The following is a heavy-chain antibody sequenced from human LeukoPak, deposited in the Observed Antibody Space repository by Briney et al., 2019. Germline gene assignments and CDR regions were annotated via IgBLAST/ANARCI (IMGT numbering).Heavy chain of an antibody. CDR3: AREDSGSDNWFDP. Sequence: QTGGSLRLSCAASGFTFSSYWMHWVRQAPGKGLVWVSRINTDGSSTRYADSVKGRFTISRDNAKNTLYLQMNSLRAEDTAVYYCAREDSGSDNWFDPWGQGTLVTVSS. CDR1: GFTFSSYW. J-gene: IGHJ5*02. D-gene: IGHD1-26*01. V-gene: IGHV3-74*01. CDR2: INTDGSST.